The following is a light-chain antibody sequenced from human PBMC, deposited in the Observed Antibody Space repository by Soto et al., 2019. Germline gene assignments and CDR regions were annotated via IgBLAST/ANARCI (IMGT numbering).Light chain of an antibody. V-gene: IGKV1-5*02. J-gene: IGKJ5*01. CDR1: QSIGTW. Sequence: DIQLTQSPPYLSASVGERVSIICRASQSIGTWLAWHQQKPGKAPNLLMFDASTLHTGVPSRFSGSGDGTEFTLSISSLQPDDSVIYFCRQYKTYTFGRGTRLEIK. CDR3: RQYKTYT. CDR2: DAS.